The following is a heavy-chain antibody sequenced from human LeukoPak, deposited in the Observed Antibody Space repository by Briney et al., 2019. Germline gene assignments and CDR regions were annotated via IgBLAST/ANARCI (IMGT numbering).Heavy chain of an antibody. CDR1: GFTFSSYA. Sequence: GGSLRLSCAASGFTFSSYAMSWVRQAPGKGLEWVSAISAGGGGTYYADSVKGRFTISRDNSKDTLFLQTNSLRAEDTAVYYCAKKGKGYYFEYWGQGALVTVSS. V-gene: IGHV3-23*01. CDR2: ISAGGGGT. CDR3: AKKGKGYYFEY. J-gene: IGHJ4*02.